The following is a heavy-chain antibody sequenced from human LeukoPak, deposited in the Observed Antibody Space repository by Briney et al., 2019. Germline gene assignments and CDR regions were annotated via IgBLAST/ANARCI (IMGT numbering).Heavy chain of an antibody. D-gene: IGHD2-15*01. CDR1: GGSISNHY. V-gene: IGHV4-59*08. J-gene: IGHJ6*02. CDR3: ARLREDSYDYYGMDV. Sequence: SETLSLTCTVSGGSISNHYWSWIRQPPGKGLEWIGYIYYSGSTNYNPSLKSRVTISVDTSQRQFSLKLSSVTAADTAVYYCARLREDSYDYYGMDVWGQGTTVTVSS. CDR2: IYYSGST.